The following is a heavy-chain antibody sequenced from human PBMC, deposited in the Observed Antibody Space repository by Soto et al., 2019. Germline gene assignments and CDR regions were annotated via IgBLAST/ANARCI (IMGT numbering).Heavy chain of an antibody. V-gene: IGHV1-69*01. J-gene: IGHJ5*02. Sequence: QVQLVQSGAEVKKPGSSVKVSCKASGGTFSSYAISWVRQDPGQGRAWMGGIIPIFSTANYAQKFQGRVTITTDESTSRAYMELGSLRSEDTAVYYCVRFLSVVIGDYNWFAPCGHGTLVTVSS. CDR1: GGTFSSYA. CDR2: IIPIFSTA. CDR3: VRFLSVVIGDYNWFAP. D-gene: IGHD3-22*01.